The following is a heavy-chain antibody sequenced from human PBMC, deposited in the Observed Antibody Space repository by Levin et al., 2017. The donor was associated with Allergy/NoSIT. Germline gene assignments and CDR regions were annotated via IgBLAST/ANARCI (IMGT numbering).Heavy chain of an antibody. Sequence: SETLSLTCTVSGGSVSSGSYYWSWIRQPPGKGLEWIGYIYYSGSTNYNPSLKSRVTISVDTSKNQFSLKLSSVTAADTAVYYCARFGWGYSGYVKLYYYYGMDVWGQGTTVTVSS. J-gene: IGHJ6*02. CDR1: GGSVSSGSYY. D-gene: IGHD5-12*01. V-gene: IGHV4-61*01. CDR3: ARFGWGYSGYVKLYYYYGMDV. CDR2: IYYSGST.